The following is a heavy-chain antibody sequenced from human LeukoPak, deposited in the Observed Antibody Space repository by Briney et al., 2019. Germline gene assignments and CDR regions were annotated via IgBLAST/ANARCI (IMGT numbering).Heavy chain of an antibody. J-gene: IGHJ6*02. Sequence: GGSLRLSCAASGFTFSSYEMNWVRQAPGKGLEWVAAISGISGSTTIYAGSVKGRFTVSRDNSKSTLYLQMNSLRAEDTAVYYCAKNYGSDRGVPYGMDVWGQGTTVTVAS. V-gene: IGHV3-23*01. CDR3: AKNYGSDRGVPYGMDV. CDR2: ISGISGSTT. D-gene: IGHD3-10*01. CDR1: GFTFSSYE.